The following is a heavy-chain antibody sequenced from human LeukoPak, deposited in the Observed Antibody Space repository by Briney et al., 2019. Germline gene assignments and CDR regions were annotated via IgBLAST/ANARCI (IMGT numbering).Heavy chain of an antibody. V-gene: IGHV3-23*01. CDR3: AKYLAGGWYYIDC. J-gene: IGHJ4*02. D-gene: IGHD6-19*01. CDR1: GFTFSSNA. Sequence: GGSLRLSCAASGFTFSSNALSCVPQAPGQGLEWVSGISGSGDSTYYIESVKGRFTISRDNSKNTLYLEMNSLRAEDTAVYYCAKYLAGGWYYIDCWGQGTLVTVSS. CDR2: ISGSGDST.